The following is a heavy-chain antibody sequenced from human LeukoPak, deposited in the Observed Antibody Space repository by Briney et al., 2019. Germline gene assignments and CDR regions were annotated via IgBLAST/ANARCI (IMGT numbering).Heavy chain of an antibody. Sequence: SVKVSCKASGGTLSSYAISWVRQAPGQGLEWMGGIIPIFGTANYAQKFQGRVTITTDESTSTAYMELSSLRSEDTAVYYCARVSFSGAGYYQTEHEYFDYWGQGTLVTVSS. J-gene: IGHJ4*02. CDR1: GGTLSSYA. V-gene: IGHV1-69*05. D-gene: IGHD3-9*01. CDR2: IIPIFGTA. CDR3: ARVSFSGAGYYQTEHEYFDY.